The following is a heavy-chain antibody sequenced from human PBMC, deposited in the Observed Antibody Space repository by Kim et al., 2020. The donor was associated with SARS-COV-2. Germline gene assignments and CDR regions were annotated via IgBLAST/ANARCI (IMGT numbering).Heavy chain of an antibody. CDR2: IYYSGST. V-gene: IGHV4-39*07. CDR1: GGSISSSSYY. J-gene: IGHJ4*02. D-gene: IGHD3-10*01. Sequence: SETLSLTCTVSGGSISSSSYYWGWIRQPPGKGLEWIGSIYYSGSTYYNPSLKSRVTISVDTSKNQFSLKLSSVTAADTAVYYCARVRKELWFGEFHGYWGQGTLVNVSS. CDR3: ARVRKELWFGEFHGY.